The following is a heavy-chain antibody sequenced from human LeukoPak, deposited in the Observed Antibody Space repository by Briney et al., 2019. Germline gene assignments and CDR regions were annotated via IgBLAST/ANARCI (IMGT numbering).Heavy chain of an antibody. V-gene: IGHV1-2*02. D-gene: IGHD5-12*01. CDR3: ARGRAQNEDQWLLQGY. Sequence: ASVKVSCKASGYTFTAYYIDWVRQAPGQGLEWMGWISPNSGGTNYAQKFQGRVTVTRDTSISTAYMELSGLISDDTAVYYCARGRAQNEDQWLLQGYWGQGTLVTISS. J-gene: IGHJ4*02. CDR2: ISPNSGGT. CDR1: GYTFTAYY.